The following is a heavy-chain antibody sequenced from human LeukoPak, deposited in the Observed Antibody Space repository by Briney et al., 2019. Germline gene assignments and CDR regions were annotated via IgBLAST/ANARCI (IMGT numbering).Heavy chain of an antibody. CDR3: ASASDYDILTGYSGHFDY. J-gene: IGHJ4*02. CDR1: GYTLTELS. CDR2: FDPEDGET. Sequence: ASVKVSCKVSGYTLTELSMHWVRQAPGKGLEWMGGFDPEDGETIYAQKFQGRVTMTEDTSTDTAYMELSSLRSEDTAVYYCASASDYDILTGYSGHFDYWGQGTLVTVSS. D-gene: IGHD3-9*01. V-gene: IGHV1-24*01.